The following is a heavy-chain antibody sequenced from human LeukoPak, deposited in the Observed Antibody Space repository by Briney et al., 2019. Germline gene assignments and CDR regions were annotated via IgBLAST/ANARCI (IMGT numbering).Heavy chain of an antibody. CDR2: INAGNGNT. Sequence: APVKVSCKASGYTFTSYAMHWVRQAPGQRLEWMGWINAGNGNTKYSQKFQGRVTITRDTSASTAYMELSSLRSEDTAVYYCARAYYYDSSGYYYVYAFDIRGQGTMVTVSS. J-gene: IGHJ3*02. D-gene: IGHD3-22*01. CDR1: GYTFTSYA. CDR3: ARAYYYDSSGYYYVYAFDI. V-gene: IGHV1-3*01.